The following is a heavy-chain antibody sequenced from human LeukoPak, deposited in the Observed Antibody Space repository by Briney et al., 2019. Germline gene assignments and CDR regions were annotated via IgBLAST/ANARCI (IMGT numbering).Heavy chain of an antibody. CDR3: ALLRYSFYGMDV. D-gene: IGHD3-9*01. CDR1: GFTFSSYA. V-gene: IGHV3-64D*06. CDR2: ISSNGGST. Sequence: PGGSLRLSCSASGFTFSSYAMHWVRQAPGKGLEYVSAISSNGGSTYYANSVQGRFTISRDNSKNTLYLQMSSLRAEDTAVYYCALLRYSFYGMDVWSKGTTVTVSS. J-gene: IGHJ6*04.